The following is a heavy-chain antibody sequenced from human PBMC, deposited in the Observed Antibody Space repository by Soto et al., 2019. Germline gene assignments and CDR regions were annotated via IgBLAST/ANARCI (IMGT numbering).Heavy chain of an antibody. D-gene: IGHD6-19*01. CDR1: GYTFTNYG. V-gene: IGHV1-18*04. CDR3: ARDEGSHGFDS. Sequence: QVQLLVQSGSEVKKPGASVKVSCQASGYTFTNYGISWVRQAPGQGLEWMGWVSGYNGNTNYAQKLRGRVTMTTDTSTSTAYMELRTRRSDDTAVYYCARDEGSHGFDSWGQGTLVTVSS. CDR2: VSGYNGNT. J-gene: IGHJ4*02.